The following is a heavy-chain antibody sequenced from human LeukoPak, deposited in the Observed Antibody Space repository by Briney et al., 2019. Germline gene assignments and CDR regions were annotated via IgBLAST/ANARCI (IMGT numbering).Heavy chain of an antibody. V-gene: IGHV4-34*01. J-gene: IGHJ4*02. CDR2: IYYSGST. CDR3: ARLPWDHFDY. D-gene: IGHD1-26*01. CDR1: GGSFSGYY. Sequence: SETLSLTCDVYGGSFSGYYWSWIRQPPGKGLEWIGSIYYSGSTYYNPSLKSRVTISVDTSKNQFSLKLSSVTAADTAVYYCARLPWDHFDYWGQGTLVTVSS.